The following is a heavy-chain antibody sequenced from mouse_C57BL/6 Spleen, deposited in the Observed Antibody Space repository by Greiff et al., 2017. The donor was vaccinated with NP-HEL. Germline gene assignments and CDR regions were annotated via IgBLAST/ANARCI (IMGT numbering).Heavy chain of an antibody. J-gene: IGHJ2*01. CDR1: GYTFTSYW. D-gene: IGHD2-3*01. Sequence: QVQLQQPGAELVRPGSSVKLSCKASGYTFTSYWMHWVKQRPIQGLEWIGNIDPSDSETHYNQKFKDKATLTVDKSSSTAYMQLSSLTSEDSAVYCCARWDDGYFDFFDYWGQGTTLTVSS. V-gene: IGHV1-52*01. CDR2: IDPSDSET. CDR3: ARWDDGYFDFFDY.